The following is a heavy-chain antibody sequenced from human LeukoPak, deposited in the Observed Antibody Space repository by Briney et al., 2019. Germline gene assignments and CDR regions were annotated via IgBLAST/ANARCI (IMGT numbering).Heavy chain of an antibody. CDR3: ARGRAAAGTPYYFDY. CDR1: GGTFSSYA. CDR2: IIPIFGAA. V-gene: IGHV1-69*13. J-gene: IGHJ4*02. Sequence: SVKVSCKASGGTFSSYAISWVRQAPGQGLEWMGGIIPIFGAANYAQKFQGRVTITADESTSTAYMELSSLRSEDTAVYYCARGRAAAGTPYYFDYWGQGTLVTVSS. D-gene: IGHD6-13*01.